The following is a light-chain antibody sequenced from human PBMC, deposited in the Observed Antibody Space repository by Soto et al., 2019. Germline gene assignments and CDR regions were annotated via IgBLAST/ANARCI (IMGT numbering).Light chain of an antibody. Sequence: DIQMTQSPSPLSAPAGARVPITCRASQGITTFLNWYQLKPGKAPTLLIYIASDLQGGVPSRFSGSGSGTEFSLTIDTLQPDDVATYYCQQTYTVPPTFGQGTRLEVK. J-gene: IGKJ5*01. CDR3: QQTYTVPPT. V-gene: IGKV1-39*01. CDR2: IAS. CDR1: QGITTF.